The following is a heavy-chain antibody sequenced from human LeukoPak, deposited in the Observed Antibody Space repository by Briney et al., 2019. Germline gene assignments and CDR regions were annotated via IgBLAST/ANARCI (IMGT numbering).Heavy chain of an antibody. Sequence: PSQTLSLTCAVSGGSISSGGYSWSWIRQPPGKGLEWIGYIYHNGSTYYNPSLKSRVTISVDRSKNQFSLKLSSVTAADTAVYYCARVGQYCSSTSCYIGWFDPWGQGTLVTVSS. CDR1: GGSISSGGYS. D-gene: IGHD2-2*02. J-gene: IGHJ5*02. CDR2: IYHNGST. CDR3: ARVGQYCSSTSCYIGWFDP. V-gene: IGHV4-30-2*01.